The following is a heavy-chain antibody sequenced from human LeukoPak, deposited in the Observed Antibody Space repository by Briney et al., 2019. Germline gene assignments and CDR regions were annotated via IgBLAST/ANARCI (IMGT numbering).Heavy chain of an antibody. CDR3: ARGDCTNGVCYTESARNYGMDV. J-gene: IGHJ6*02. D-gene: IGHD2-8*01. CDR1: GGSVSSNDYSTTYY. V-gene: IGHV4-39*07. CDR2: ISNSGTT. Sequence: PSETLSLTCTVSGGSVSSNDYSTTYYWAWIRQPPGKGSEWIGSISNSGTTYYHPSLKSRVTISVDTSKNQFSLKLSSVTAADTAVYYCARGDCTNGVCYTESARNYGMDVWGQGTTVTVSS.